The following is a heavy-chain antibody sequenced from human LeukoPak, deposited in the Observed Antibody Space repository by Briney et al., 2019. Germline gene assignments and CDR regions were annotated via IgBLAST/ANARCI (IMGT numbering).Heavy chain of an antibody. V-gene: IGHV3-7*01. CDR1: GFTFSSYW. CDR2: IKQDGSEK. Sequence: GGSLRLSCAASGFTFSSYWMSWVRQAPCKGLERVANIKQDGSEKYYVDSVKGRFTISRDNAKNSLYLQMNSLRAEDTAVYYCAREFPHSVAGTDYWGQGTLVTVSS. D-gene: IGHD6-19*01. J-gene: IGHJ4*02. CDR3: AREFPHSVAGTDY.